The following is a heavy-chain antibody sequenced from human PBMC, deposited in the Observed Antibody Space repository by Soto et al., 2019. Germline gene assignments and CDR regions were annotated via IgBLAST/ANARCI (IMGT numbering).Heavy chain of an antibody. CDR3: GRAAITGTTNGMDV. CDR1: GGTFSSYA. D-gene: IGHD1-20*01. CDR2: IIPIVGTA. J-gene: IGHJ6*02. Sequence: QVQLVQSGAEVKKPGSSVKVSCKASGGTFSSYAISWVRQAPGQGREWMGGIIPIVGTANYAQKFQGRVTITADESTSIAYMELGSLRSEDTAGYYCGRAAITGTTNGMDVWGQGTTVTVSS. V-gene: IGHV1-69*01.